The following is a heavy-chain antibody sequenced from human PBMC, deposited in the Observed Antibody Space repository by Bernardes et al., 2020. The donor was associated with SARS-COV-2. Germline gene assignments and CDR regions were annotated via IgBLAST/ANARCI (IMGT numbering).Heavy chain of an antibody. D-gene: IGHD3-10*01. CDR2: IFYSGST. CDR3: ARWNTGLLWIDY. CDR1: GGSISSRSYH. Sequence: SETLSLTCTVSGGSISSRSYHWGWIRQPPGKGLEWFGSIFYSGSTYYNPSLKSRVTISVDTSKNQFSLKLSSVTAADTAVYYCARWNTGLLWIDYWGQGTLVTVTS. J-gene: IGHJ4*02. V-gene: IGHV4-39*01.